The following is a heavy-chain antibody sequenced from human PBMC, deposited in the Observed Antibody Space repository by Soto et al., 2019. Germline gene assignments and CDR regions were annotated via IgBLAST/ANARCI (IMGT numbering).Heavy chain of an antibody. Sequence: SQTLSLTCAISGDSVSSNSAAWNWIRQSPSRGLEWLGRTYYRSKWYNDYAVSVKSRITINPDTSKNQFSLQLNSVTPEDTAVYYCARDLTSSSSWHRWFDPWGQGTLVTVSS. J-gene: IGHJ5*02. CDR1: GDSVSSNSAA. V-gene: IGHV6-1*01. CDR2: TYYRSKWYN. D-gene: IGHD6-13*01. CDR3: ARDLTSSSSWHRWFDP.